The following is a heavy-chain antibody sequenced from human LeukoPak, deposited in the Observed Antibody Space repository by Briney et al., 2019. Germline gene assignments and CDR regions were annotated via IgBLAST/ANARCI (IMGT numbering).Heavy chain of an antibody. CDR2: ISYDGSNK. V-gene: IGHV3-30-3*01. CDR1: GFIFSSYW. J-gene: IGHJ4*02. Sequence: PGGSLRLSCAASGFIFSSYWMTWVRQAPGKGLEWVAVISYDGSNKYYADSVKGRFTISRDNSKNTLYLQMNSLRAEDTAVYYCARGPVVVVAATPDYWGQGTLVTVSS. D-gene: IGHD2-15*01. CDR3: ARGPVVVVAATPDY.